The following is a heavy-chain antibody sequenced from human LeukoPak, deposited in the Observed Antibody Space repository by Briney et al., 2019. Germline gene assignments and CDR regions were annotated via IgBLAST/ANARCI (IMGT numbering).Heavy chain of an antibody. CDR3: ARIASAYCDGGSCYLLGDRFDP. J-gene: IGHJ5*02. Sequence: SETLSLTCAVYGGSFSGYYWGWIRQPPGKGLEWIGDIDHNGKSNFNPSLKSRVSNSLDTSKNQFSLKLNSVAAADSATYYCARIASAYCDGGSCYLLGDRFDPWGQGTLVTVSS. CDR2: IDHNGKS. CDR1: GGSFSGYY. V-gene: IGHV4-34*01. D-gene: IGHD2-21*01.